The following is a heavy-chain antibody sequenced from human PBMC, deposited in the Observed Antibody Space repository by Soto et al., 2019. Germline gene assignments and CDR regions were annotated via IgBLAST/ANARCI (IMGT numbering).Heavy chain of an antibody. V-gene: IGHV1-18*01. CDR2: ISAYNGNT. Sequence: ASVKVSCKASGYTFTSYGISWVRQAPGQGLEWMGWISAYNGNTNYAQKLQGRVTMTTDTSTSTAYMELRSLRSDDTAVYYCARDPPSGRSVAGTSIYYYYGMDVWGQ. D-gene: IGHD6-19*01. CDR3: ARDPPSGRSVAGTSIYYYYGMDV. J-gene: IGHJ6*02. CDR1: GYTFTSYG.